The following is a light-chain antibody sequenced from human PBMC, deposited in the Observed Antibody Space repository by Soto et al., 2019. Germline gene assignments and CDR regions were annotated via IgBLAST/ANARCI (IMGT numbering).Light chain of an antibody. CDR2: KTS. Sequence: DIQLTQSPSTLSASVGDRVTITCRASQSIGVWLTWYQQKPGKDPKFLIYKTSTLESGVPSRFSGSGSGTDFTLNLSSLQPDDCATYHCQYYDNYSWTFGQGTKVEIK. V-gene: IGKV1-5*03. J-gene: IGKJ1*01. CDR3: QYYDNYSWT. CDR1: QSIGVW.